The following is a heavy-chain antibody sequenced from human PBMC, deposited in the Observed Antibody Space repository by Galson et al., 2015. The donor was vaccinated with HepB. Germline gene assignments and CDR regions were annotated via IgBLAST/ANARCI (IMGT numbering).Heavy chain of an antibody. J-gene: IGHJ5*02. CDR2: INHSGST. CDR3: ARSSQPGGGIYSNYAWGRHSLLQP. D-gene: IGHD4-11*01. CDR1: GGSFSGYY. Sequence: ETLSLTCAVYGGSFSGYYWSWIRQPPGKGLEWIGEINHSGSTNYNPSLKSRVTISVDTSKSQFSLKLSSVTAADTAVYYCARSSQPGGGIYSNYAWGRHSLLQPWGQGTLVTVSS. V-gene: IGHV4-34*01.